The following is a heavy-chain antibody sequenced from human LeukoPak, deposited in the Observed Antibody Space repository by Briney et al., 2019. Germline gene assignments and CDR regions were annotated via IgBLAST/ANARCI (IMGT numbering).Heavy chain of an antibody. V-gene: IGHV1-18*01. D-gene: IGHD6-6*01. CDR1: GYTFTSYG. J-gene: IGHJ4*02. Sequence: ASVKGSCKASGYTFTSYGISWVRQAPGQGLEWMGWISAYNGNTNYAQKLQGRVTMTTDTYTSTAYMELRSLRSDDTAVYYCARDYTSSSSSGYWGQGTLVSVSS. CDR2: ISAYNGNT. CDR3: ARDYTSSSSSGY.